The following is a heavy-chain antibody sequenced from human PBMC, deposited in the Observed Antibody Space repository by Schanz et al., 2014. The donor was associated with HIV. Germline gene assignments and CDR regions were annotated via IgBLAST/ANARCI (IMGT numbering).Heavy chain of an antibody. CDR3: ATAAVTDYSDN. V-gene: IGHV3-33*01. Sequence: QVQLVESGGGVVQPGRSLRLSCAASGFTFSSYGMHWVRQAPGKGLEWVAVIWYDGSNKYYADSVKGRFTISRDNSKNTLYLQMNSLRVEDTAVYYCATAAVTDYSDNWGQGTLVTVSS. D-gene: IGHD4-17*01. CDR1: GFTFSSYG. CDR2: IWYDGSNK. J-gene: IGHJ4*02.